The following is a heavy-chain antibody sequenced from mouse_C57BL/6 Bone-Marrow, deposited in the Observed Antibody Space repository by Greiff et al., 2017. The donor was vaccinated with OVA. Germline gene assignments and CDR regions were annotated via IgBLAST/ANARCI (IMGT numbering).Heavy chain of an antibody. Sequence: EVKLMESEGGLVQPGSSMKLSCTASGSTFSDYYMAWVRQVPEKGLEWVANINYDGSSTYYLDSLKSRFIISRDNAKNILYLQVSSLKSEDTATYYCARGDYGSSYPYFDYWGQGTTLTVSS. D-gene: IGHD1-1*01. V-gene: IGHV5-16*01. J-gene: IGHJ2*01. CDR2: INYDGSST. CDR1: GSTFSDYY. CDR3: ARGDYGSSYPYFDY.